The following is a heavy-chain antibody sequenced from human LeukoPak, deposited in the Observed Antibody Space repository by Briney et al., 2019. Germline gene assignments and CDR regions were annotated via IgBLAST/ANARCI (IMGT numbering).Heavy chain of an antibody. J-gene: IGHJ6*03. CDR3: ARDGNNYYYYYMDV. D-gene: IGHD1-26*01. Sequence: GGSLRLSCAASGFTFSSYWMSWVRQAPGKGLEWVANIKQDGSEKYYVDSVKGRFTISRDNAKNSLYLQMNSLRAEGTAVYYCARDGNNYYYYYMDVWGKGTTVTISS. CDR1: GFTFSSYW. CDR2: IKQDGSEK. V-gene: IGHV3-7*01.